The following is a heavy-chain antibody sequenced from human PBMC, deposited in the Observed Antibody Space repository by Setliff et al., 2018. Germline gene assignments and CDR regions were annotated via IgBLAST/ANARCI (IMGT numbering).Heavy chain of an antibody. J-gene: IGHJ6*03. CDR3: ARGGYSYGYVGYYYYMDV. CDR1: GGSISSGGYY. CDR2: IYYSGST. Sequence: SETLSLTCTVSGGSISSGGYYWSWIRQHPGKGLEWIGYIYYSGSTNYNPSLKSRVTISVDTSKNQFSLKLSSVTAADTAVYYCARGGYSYGYVGYYYYMDVWGKGTTVTVSS. D-gene: IGHD5-18*01. V-gene: IGHV4-61*08.